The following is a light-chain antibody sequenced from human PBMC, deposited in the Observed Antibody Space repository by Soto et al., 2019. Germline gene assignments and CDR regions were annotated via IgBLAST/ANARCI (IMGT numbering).Light chain of an antibody. J-gene: IGKJ4*01. Sequence: EIVLTQSPGTLSLSPGERATLSCRASQSVTSTFLAWYQQKAGQAPRLLIYGASTRATGIPDRFSGSGSVTDFTLTISRLEPEDFAVYYCQQYGSSPPVSFGGGTKVEIK. CDR2: GAS. CDR1: QSVTSTF. CDR3: QQYGSSPPVS. V-gene: IGKV3-20*01.